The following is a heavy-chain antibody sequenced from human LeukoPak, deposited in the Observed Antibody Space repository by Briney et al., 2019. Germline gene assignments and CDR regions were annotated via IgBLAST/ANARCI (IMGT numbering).Heavy chain of an antibody. CDR3: ARGGVVQLSTYFDY. Sequence: GASVKVSCKASGYTFTSYDINWVRQATGQGLEWMGWMNPNSGNTGYAQKFQGRVTMTRNTSISTAYMELSSLRSEDTAVYYCARGGVVQLSTYFDYWGQGTLVTVSS. D-gene: IGHD2-2*01. V-gene: IGHV1-8*01. J-gene: IGHJ4*02. CDR1: GYTFTSYD. CDR2: MNPNSGNT.